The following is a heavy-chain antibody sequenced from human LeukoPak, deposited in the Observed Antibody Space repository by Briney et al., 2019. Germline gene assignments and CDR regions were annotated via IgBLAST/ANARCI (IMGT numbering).Heavy chain of an antibody. CDR3: ARDRGSSGWYGEGYFDY. J-gene: IGHJ4*02. CDR1: GGSISSYF. Sequence: SETLSRTCTVSGGSISSYFWSWIRQPPGKGPEWIGHIYYSGRTNYSPSLKSRVTISVDTSKNQFSLILSSVTAADTAVYYCARDRGSSGWYGEGYFDYWGQGILVTVSP. CDR2: IYYSGRT. V-gene: IGHV4-59*01. D-gene: IGHD6-19*01.